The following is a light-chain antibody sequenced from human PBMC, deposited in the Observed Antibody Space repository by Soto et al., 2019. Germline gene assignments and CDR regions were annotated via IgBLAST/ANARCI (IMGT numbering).Light chain of an antibody. CDR1: QSIGSY. CDR2: DAS. J-gene: IGKJ2*01. Sequence: EIVLTQSPATLSLSPGERATLSCRASQSIGSYLAWYRQKPGQAPRLLIYDASNRATGIPDRFIGSGSGTDFTLTISRLEPDDSAVYYCHHYDSSPPYTFRQGTKLEIK. CDR3: HHYDSSPPYT. V-gene: IGKV3-11*01.